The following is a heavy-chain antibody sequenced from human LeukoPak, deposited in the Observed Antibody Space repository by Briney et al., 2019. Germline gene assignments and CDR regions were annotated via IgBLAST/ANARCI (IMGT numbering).Heavy chain of an antibody. CDR3: ATGLYYYDSSGYPYYFDY. D-gene: IGHD3-22*01. CDR2: VNTNTVNP. Sequence: GASVKVSCKASGYTFTSYAMNWVRQAPGQGLEWMGWVNTNTVNPTYAQGFTGRFVFSLDTSVSTAYLQISSLKAEDTAVYYCATGLYYYDSSGYPYYFDYWGQGTLVTVSS. J-gene: IGHJ4*02. V-gene: IGHV7-4-1*02. CDR1: GYTFTSYA.